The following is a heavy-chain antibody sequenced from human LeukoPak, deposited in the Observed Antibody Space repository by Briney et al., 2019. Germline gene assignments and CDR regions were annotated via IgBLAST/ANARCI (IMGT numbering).Heavy chain of an antibody. J-gene: IGHJ4*02. D-gene: IGHD2-15*01. CDR2: ISASGGT. CDR1: GFTFSSYA. Sequence: GGSLRLSCAASGFTFSSYAMTWVRQAPGKGLEWVSGISASGGTYYADSVKGRFTPSRDNSKNTLHLQMNSLRAEDTAIYYCAKGGASSGGYDCWGQGTLVTVSS. CDR3: AKGGASSGGYDC. V-gene: IGHV3-23*01.